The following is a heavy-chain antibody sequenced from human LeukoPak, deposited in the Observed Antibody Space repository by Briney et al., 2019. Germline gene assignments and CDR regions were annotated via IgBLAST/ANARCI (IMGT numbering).Heavy chain of an antibody. Sequence: GKSLRLSCAASGFTFNNYGMHWVRQAPGKGLEWVSAISGSGGSTYYADSVKGRFTISRDNSKNTLYLQMNSLRAEDTAVYYCARLGARQMLEYWGQGTLVTVSS. V-gene: IGHV3-23*01. CDR3: ARLGARQMLEY. J-gene: IGHJ4*02. D-gene: IGHD4-17*01. CDR1: GFTFNNYG. CDR2: ISGSGGST.